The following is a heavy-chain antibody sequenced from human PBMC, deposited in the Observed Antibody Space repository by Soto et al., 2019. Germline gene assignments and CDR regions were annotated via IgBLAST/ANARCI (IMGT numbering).Heavy chain of an antibody. D-gene: IGHD6-13*01. J-gene: IGHJ4*02. CDR3: AKSPGIAAAGTLAVFDY. V-gene: IGHV3-9*01. CDR1: GFTFDDYA. Sequence: PGGSLRLSCAASGFTFDDYAMHWVRQAPGKGLEWVSGISWNSGSIGYADSVKGRFTISRDNAKNSLYLQMNSLRAEDTALYYCAKSPGIAAAGTLAVFDYWGQGTLVTVSS. CDR2: ISWNSGSI.